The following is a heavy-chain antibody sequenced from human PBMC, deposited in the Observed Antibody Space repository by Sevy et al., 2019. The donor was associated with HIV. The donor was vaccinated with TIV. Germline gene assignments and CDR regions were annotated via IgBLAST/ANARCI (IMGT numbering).Heavy chain of an antibody. CDR3: ATTKDYYDSSGSPFDY. CDR1: GYTLSELS. CDR2: FDTEDDET. V-gene: IGHV1-24*01. Sequence: ASVKVSCMVSGYTLSELSMHWVRQAPGKGLEWMGSFDTEDDETIYAQKFQGRVTMTEETSTDTAYMELNNLRSEDTAVYYCATTKDYYDSSGSPFDYWGQGTLVTVSS. J-gene: IGHJ4*02. D-gene: IGHD3-22*01.